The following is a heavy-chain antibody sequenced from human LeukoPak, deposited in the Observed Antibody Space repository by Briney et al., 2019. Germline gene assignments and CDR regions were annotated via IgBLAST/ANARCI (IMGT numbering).Heavy chain of an antibody. Sequence: SETLSLTCTVSGGSISSYYWSWIRKPPGKGLEWIGYIYYSGSTNYNPSLKSRVTISVDTSKNQFSLKLSSVTAADTAVYYCARAPHSSSWYPIYYFDYWGQGTLVTVSS. CDR3: ARAPHSSSWYPIYYFDY. V-gene: IGHV4-59*12. CDR1: GGSISSYY. D-gene: IGHD6-13*01. J-gene: IGHJ4*02. CDR2: IYYSGST.